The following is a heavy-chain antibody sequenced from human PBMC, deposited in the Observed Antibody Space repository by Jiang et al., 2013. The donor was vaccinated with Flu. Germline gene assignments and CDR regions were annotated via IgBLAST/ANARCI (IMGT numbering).Heavy chain of an antibody. D-gene: IGHD6-13*01. J-gene: IGHJ6*02. V-gene: IGHV3-33*01. Sequence: ASGFTFRIYGMHWVRQAPGKGLEWVASIWYDGSYKHYADSVKGRFTISRDDSKNTLNLQMNSLRAEDTAVYYCAGEPSYSSTWYRDYGMDVWGQGTTVTVSS. CDR3: AGEPSYSSTWYRDYGMDV. CDR1: GFTFRIYG. CDR2: IWYDGSYK.